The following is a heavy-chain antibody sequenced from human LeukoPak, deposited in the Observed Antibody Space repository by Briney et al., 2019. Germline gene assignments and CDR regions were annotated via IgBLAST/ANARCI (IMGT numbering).Heavy chain of an antibody. J-gene: IGHJ4*02. Sequence: PGGSLRLSCAGSGFTLSSYWMHWVRQGPGKGLVWVSRIYSEGSRTTYADSVKGRFTISRDNAKNSLYLQMNSLRAEDTAVYYCAKLWTIRVQIGDYWGQGTLVTVSS. CDR1: GFTLSSYW. D-gene: IGHD5-12*01. V-gene: IGHV3-74*01. CDR3: AKLWTIRVQIGDY. CDR2: IYSEGSRT.